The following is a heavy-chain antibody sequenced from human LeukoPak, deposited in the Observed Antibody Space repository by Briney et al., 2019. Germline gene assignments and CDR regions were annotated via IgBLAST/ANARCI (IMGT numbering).Heavy chain of an antibody. V-gene: IGHV3-21*01. CDR3: ARRTFPNDAFDV. CDR2: ISGSGSDI. J-gene: IGHJ3*01. Sequence: GGSLRLSCLASGXKFGDYGMSWVRQAPGKGLEWVSAISGSGSDIYYADSVKGRFTISRDNPKRSLYLQMNSLRAEDTAVYYCARRTFPNDAFDVWGQGTVVTVSS. D-gene: IGHD1-7*01. CDR1: GXKFGDYG.